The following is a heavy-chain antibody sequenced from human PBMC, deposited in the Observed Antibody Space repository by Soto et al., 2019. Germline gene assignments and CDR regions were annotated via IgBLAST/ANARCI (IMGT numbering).Heavy chain of an antibody. Sequence: EVQLVQSGAEVKRPGESLKISCNGSAYTFTNYYIGWVRQVAGKGLEWMGIIYPGDSETTYSPSFQGQVTFSVDKSLTTASVQWSSLKASNTAIYYCSLPRHYHGAAFDSWDHGTLVTVSS. CDR1: AYTFTNYY. V-gene: IGHV5-51*01. J-gene: IGHJ4*01. CDR2: IYPGDSET. CDR3: SLPRHYHGAAFDS. D-gene: IGHD3-10*01.